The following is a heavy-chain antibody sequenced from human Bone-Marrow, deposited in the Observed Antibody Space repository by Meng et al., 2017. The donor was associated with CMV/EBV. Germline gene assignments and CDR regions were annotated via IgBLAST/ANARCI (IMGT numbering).Heavy chain of an antibody. CDR3: AKVDIFTVGDV. D-gene: IGHD2-2*03. V-gene: IGHV3-30*18. Sequence: GESLKISCAASGFTFSSYSMNWVRQAPGKGLEWVAVISYDGSNKYYADSVKGRFTISRDNSKNTLYLQMNSLRAEDTAVYYCAKVDIFTVGDVWGQGTTVTVSS. J-gene: IGHJ6*02. CDR2: ISYDGSNK. CDR1: GFTFSSYS.